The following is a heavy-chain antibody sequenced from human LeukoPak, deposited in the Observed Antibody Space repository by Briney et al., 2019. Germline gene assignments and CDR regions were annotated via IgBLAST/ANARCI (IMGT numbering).Heavy chain of an antibody. CDR1: GFTVSSNY. CDR3: ARTYWSGYYAGYFQH. CDR2: IYSGGST. D-gene: IGHD3-3*01. J-gene: IGHJ1*01. Sequence: GGSLRLSCAASGFTVSSNYMSWVRQAPGKGLEWVSVIYSGGSTYYADSVRGRFTISRDNSKNTLYLQMNSLRAEDTAVYYCARTYWSGYYAGYFQHWGRGTLVTVSS. V-gene: IGHV3-53*01.